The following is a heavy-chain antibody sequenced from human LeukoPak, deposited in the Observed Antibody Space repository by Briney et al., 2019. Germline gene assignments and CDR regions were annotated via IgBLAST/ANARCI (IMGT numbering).Heavy chain of an antibody. J-gene: IGHJ4*02. V-gene: IGHV6-1*01. Sequence: SQTLSLTCAISGDSVSSNSAAWNWIRQSPSRGLEWLGRTYYRSKWYNDYAVSVKSRITINPDTSKNQFSLQLNSVTPEDTAVYYCARDREFCGGGSCYSFDYGARGPLATVSP. CDR1: GDSVSSNSAA. CDR2: TYYRSKWYN. CDR3: ARDREFCGGGSCYSFDY. D-gene: IGHD2-15*01.